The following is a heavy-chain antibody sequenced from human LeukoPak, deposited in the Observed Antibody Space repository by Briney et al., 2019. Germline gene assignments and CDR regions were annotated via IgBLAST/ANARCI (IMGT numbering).Heavy chain of an antibody. Sequence: SVKVSCKASGGTFSSYAISWVRQAPGQGLEWMGGIIPIFGTANYAQKFQGRVTITADESTSTAYMELSSLGSEDTAVYYCARDRPLVFLATGYYYGMDVWGQGTTVTVSS. D-gene: IGHD2-21*01. V-gene: IGHV1-69*13. CDR1: GGTFSSYA. CDR3: ARDRPLVFLATGYYYGMDV. CDR2: IIPIFGTA. J-gene: IGHJ6*02.